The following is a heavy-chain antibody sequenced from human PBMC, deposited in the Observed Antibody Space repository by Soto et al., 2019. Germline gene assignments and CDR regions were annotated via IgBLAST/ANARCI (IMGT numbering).Heavy chain of an antibody. CDR3: AKDLITMVRGVNSGAFDI. V-gene: IGHV3-30*18. Sequence: PGGSLRLSCAASGFTFSSYGMHWVRQAPGKGLEWVAVISYDGSNKYYADSVKGRFTISRDNSKSTLYLQMNSLRAEDTALYYCAKDLITMVRGVNSGAFDIWGQGTMVTVSS. D-gene: IGHD3-10*01. CDR2: ISYDGSNK. J-gene: IGHJ3*02. CDR1: GFTFSSYG.